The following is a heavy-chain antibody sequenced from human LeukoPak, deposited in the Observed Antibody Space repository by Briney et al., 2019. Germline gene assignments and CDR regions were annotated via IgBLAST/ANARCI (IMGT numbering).Heavy chain of an antibody. V-gene: IGHV3-30*18. J-gene: IGHJ4*02. CDR3: TKEYSNAMDYYDY. CDR2: VSYHGRNK. D-gene: IGHD4-11*01. CDR1: GFTFGSYG. Sequence: PGRSLRLSCAASGFTFGSYGMPWVRQAPGKGLEWVAVVSYHGRNKHYADSVQGRFTISRDNSKNTVYLQMDSLRPDDTAVYYCTKEYSNAMDYYDYWGQGTLVTVSS.